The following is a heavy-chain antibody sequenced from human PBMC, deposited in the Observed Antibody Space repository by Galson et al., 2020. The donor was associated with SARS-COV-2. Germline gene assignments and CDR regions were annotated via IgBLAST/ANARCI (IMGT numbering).Heavy chain of an antibody. J-gene: IGHJ4*02. CDR2: IRNDGSEI. V-gene: IGHV3-30*02. CDR1: GFIFNTYG. D-gene: IGHD2-15*01. Sequence: GGSLRLSCAASGFIFNTYGLHWVRQAPGKGLEWVAFIRNDGSEIYYADSVKGRFTITISRDNSRNTLYLQMNSLRSEDTAIYYCATQDNAGVSYYFDFWGQGTLVTVSS. CDR3: ATQDNAGVSYYFDF.